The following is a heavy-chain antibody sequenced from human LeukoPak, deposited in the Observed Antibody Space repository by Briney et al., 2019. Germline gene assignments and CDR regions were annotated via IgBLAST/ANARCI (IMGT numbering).Heavy chain of an antibody. CDR2: IYPGDSDT. CDR3: AKVEMATGWFDP. V-gene: IGHV5-51*01. D-gene: IGHD5-24*01. Sequence: GESLKISCKGSGYSFTSYWIAWVRQMPGKGLEWMGIIYPGDSDTTYSPSFQGHITISADKSISTAYLQWNSLKASDTAIHYCAKVEMATGWFDPWGQGTLVTVSS. J-gene: IGHJ5*02. CDR1: GYSFTSYW.